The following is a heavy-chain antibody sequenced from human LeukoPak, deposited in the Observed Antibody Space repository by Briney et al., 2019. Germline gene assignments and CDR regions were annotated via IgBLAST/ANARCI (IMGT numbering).Heavy chain of an antibody. D-gene: IGHD3-22*01. CDR1: GGTFSSYA. CDR2: IIPILGIA. Sequence: SVKVSCKASGGTFSSYAISWVRQAPGQGLEWMGRIIPILGIANYAQQFQRRVTITADKSTSTAYIELISLRSEDTAVYYCASRYYDSSGPDYWGQGTLVTVSS. J-gene: IGHJ4*02. CDR3: ASRYYDSSGPDY. V-gene: IGHV1-69*04.